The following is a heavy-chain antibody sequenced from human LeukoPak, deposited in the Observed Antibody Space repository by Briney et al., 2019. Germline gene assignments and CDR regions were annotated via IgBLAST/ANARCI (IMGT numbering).Heavy chain of an antibody. J-gene: IGHJ6*02. CDR1: GGTFSSYT. V-gene: IGHV1-69*13. CDR3: ARDERSMYSSSWYVFWESNYGMDV. Sequence: SVKVSCKASGGTFSSYTISWVRQAPGQGLEWMGGIIPIFGTANYAQKFQGRVTITADESTSTAYMELSSLRSEDTAVYYCARDERSMYSSSWYVFWESNYGMDVWGQGTTVTVSS. D-gene: IGHD6-13*01. CDR2: IIPIFGTA.